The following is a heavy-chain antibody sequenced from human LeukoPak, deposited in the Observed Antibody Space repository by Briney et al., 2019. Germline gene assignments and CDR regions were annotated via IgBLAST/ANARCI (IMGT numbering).Heavy chain of an antibody. CDR3: ARDSSSWYPDY. D-gene: IGHD6-13*01. V-gene: IGHV4-59*01. J-gene: IGHJ4*02. CDR1: GGSISSYY. CDR2: IYYSGST. Sequence: SETLSLTCTVSGGSISSYYWRWIRQPPGKGLEWIGYIYYSGSTNYNPSLKSRVTISVDTSKNQFSLKLSSVTAADTAVYYCARDSSSWYPDYWGQGTLVTVSS.